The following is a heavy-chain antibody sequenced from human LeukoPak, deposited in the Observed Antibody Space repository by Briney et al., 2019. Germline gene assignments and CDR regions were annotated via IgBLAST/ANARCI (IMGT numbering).Heavy chain of an antibody. CDR2: ISGSGGST. CDR1: GFTFSSYG. Sequence: PGGTLRLSCAASGFTFSSYGMSWVRQAPGKGLEWVSAISGSGGSTYYADSVKGRFTISRDNSKNTLYLQMNSLRAEDTALYYCAKLLHDRYFDYWGQGTLVTVSS. J-gene: IGHJ4*02. CDR3: AKLLHDRYFDY. D-gene: IGHD2-15*01. V-gene: IGHV3-23*01.